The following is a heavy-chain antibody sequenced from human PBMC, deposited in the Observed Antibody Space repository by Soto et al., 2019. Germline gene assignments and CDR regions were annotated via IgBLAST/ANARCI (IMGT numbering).Heavy chain of an antibody. CDR3: ARGGLIVVVPAATCDFDY. Sequence: QVQLVQSGAEVKKPGASVKVSCKASGYTFTSYYMHWVRQAPGQGLEWMGIINPSGGSTSYAQKFQGRVTMTRDTSTSTVYMELSSLRSEETAVYYCARGGLIVVVPAATCDFDYWGQGTLVTVSS. V-gene: IGHV1-46*01. CDR1: GYTFTSYY. D-gene: IGHD2-2*01. J-gene: IGHJ4*02. CDR2: INPSGGST.